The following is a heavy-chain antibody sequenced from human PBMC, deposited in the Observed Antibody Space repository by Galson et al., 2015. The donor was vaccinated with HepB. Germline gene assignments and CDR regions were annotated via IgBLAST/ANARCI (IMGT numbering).Heavy chain of an antibody. D-gene: IGHD3/OR15-3a*01. V-gene: IGHV5-51*01. CDR1: GYSFSDYW. CDR3: VRFMDYLFFFDF. J-gene: IGHJ4*02. CDR2: IYPGDSET. Sequence: QSGAEVKKPGESLKISCKGSGYSFSDYWIGWVRQMPGKGLEWMGIIYPGDSETRYSPSFQGQVTISADKSISTAYLQWSSLKASDTAMYYCVRFMDYLFFFDFWGQGTLVTVSS.